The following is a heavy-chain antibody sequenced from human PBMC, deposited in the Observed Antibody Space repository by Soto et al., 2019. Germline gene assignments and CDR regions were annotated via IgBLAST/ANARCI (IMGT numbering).Heavy chain of an antibody. Sequence: PGGARRLSCTASGVTFSNYDMHWVRQGTGKGLEWVSAIGTAGDTYYPGSVKGRFTISRENAKNSLYLQMNSLRAGDTAVYYCARVWGSGSYGPTYGMDVWGQGTTVTVSS. CDR1: GVTFSNYD. CDR3: ARVWGSGSYGPTYGMDV. J-gene: IGHJ6*02. D-gene: IGHD3-10*01. CDR2: IGTAGDT. V-gene: IGHV3-13*01.